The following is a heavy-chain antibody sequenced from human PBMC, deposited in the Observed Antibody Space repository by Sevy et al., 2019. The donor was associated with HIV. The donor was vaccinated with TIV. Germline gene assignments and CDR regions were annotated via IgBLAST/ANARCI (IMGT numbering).Heavy chain of an antibody. CDR2: INHSGST. V-gene: IGHV4-34*01. Sequence: SETLSLTCAVYGGSFSGYYWCWIRQPPGKGLEWIGEINHSGSTNYNPSLKSRVTISVDTSKNQFSLKLSSVTAADTAVYYCARRGDYGDTDYWGQGTLVTVSS. CDR3: ARRGDYGDTDY. D-gene: IGHD4-17*01. CDR1: GGSFSGYY. J-gene: IGHJ4*02.